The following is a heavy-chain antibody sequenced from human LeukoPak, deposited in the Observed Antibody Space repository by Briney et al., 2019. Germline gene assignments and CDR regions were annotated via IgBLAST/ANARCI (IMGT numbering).Heavy chain of an antibody. V-gene: IGHV1-69*02. CDR1: GGTFSTYT. D-gene: IGHD6-6*01. CDR3: ARAGQLSTGAYFDY. Sequence: SVKVSCKASGGTFSTYTFSWVRQAPGQGLEWMGRIIPILGIANYAHKFQGRATITADKSTNTAYMDLSSLRSEDTAVYYCARAGQLSTGAYFDYWGQGTLVTVSS. CDR2: IIPILGIA. J-gene: IGHJ4*02.